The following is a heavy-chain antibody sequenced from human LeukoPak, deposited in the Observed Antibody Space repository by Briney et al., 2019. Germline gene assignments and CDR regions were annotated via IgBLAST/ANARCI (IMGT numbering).Heavy chain of an antibody. CDR2: IYYSGST. CDR1: GGSISNYY. J-gene: IGHJ6*03. D-gene: IGHD4-23*01. V-gene: IGHV4-59*08. Sequence: SETQSLTCSVSGGSISNYYWSWIRQPPGKGLEWIGYIYYSGSTNYNPSLKSRVTISVDTSKTQFSLKLTSVTAADTAVYYCARNSHYYYYMDVWGIGTTVTVSS. CDR3: ARNSHYYYYMDV.